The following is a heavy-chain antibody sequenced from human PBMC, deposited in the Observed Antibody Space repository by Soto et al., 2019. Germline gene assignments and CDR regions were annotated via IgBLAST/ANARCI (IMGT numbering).Heavy chain of an antibody. CDR1: LFTFSTYT. Sequence: ALRLSWTASLFTFSTYTMNWVLQTPGKGLEWVAGIFPGGSTYYANSVKGRFTISRDHSQSSVFLQTSSLRDEDTAVYYCAKDRQPDGIWTFDLWGQGTLVTVSS. D-gene: IGHD3-9*01. CDR2: IFPGGST. J-gene: IGHJ4*02. V-gene: IGHV3-23*03. CDR3: AKDRQPDGIWTFDL.